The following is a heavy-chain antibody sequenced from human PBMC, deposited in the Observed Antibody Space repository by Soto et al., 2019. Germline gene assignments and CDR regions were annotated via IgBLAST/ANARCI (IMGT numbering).Heavy chain of an antibody. CDR1: GFLFNTYA. D-gene: IGHD3-9*01. V-gene: IGHV3-30-3*01. J-gene: IGHJ6*02. Sequence: QVHLVDSGGGVVQPGGSLRLSCTTSGFLFNTYAMHWVRQAPGKGLEWVAVMSHDGSNTYYADSVKGRFTISRDNPKNTVYLQMDTLRPDDTAVYYCARLGSGYDVLTGHYFYYCHALDIWCQGTTVTVSS. CDR3: ARLGSGYDVLTGHYFYYCHALDI. CDR2: MSHDGSNT.